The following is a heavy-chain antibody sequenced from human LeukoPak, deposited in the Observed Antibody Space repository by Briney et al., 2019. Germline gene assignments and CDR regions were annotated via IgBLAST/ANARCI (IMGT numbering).Heavy chain of an antibody. D-gene: IGHD4-17*01. CDR3: ARDTPATVTTFSWFDP. V-gene: IGHV1-2*02. J-gene: IGHJ5*02. CDR1: GYTFTGYY. CDR2: INPNSGGT. Sequence: ASVKVSCKASGYTFTGYYMHWVRQAPGQGLEWMGWINPNSGGTNYAQKFQGRVTMTRDTPISTAYMELSRLRSDDTAVYYCARDTPATVTTFSWFDPWGQGTLVTVSS.